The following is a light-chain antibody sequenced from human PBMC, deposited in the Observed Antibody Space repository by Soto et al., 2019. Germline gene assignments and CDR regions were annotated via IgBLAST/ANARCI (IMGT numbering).Light chain of an antibody. Sequence: QSALTQPPSASGSPGQSVTISCTGTSTDVGAYNYVSWYQQRPGKAPKLMIFEVTKRPSGVPDRFSGSKSGNTASLTVSGVQADDEADYYCCSYAGSNSLVFGTGTKLTVL. CDR2: EVT. J-gene: IGLJ1*01. CDR3: CSYAGSNSLV. V-gene: IGLV2-8*01. CDR1: STDVGAYNY.